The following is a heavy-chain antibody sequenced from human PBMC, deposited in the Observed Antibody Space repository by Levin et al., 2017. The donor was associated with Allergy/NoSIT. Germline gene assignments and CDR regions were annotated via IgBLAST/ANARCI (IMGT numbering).Heavy chain of an antibody. V-gene: IGHV1-46*01. CDR1: GYTFTSYY. J-gene: IGHJ3*02. D-gene: IGHD2-2*01. CDR2: INPSGGST. Sequence: ASVKVSCKASGYTFTSYYMHWVRQAPGQGLEWMGIINPSGGSTSYAQKFQGRVTMTRDTSTSTVYMELSSLRSEDTAVYYCAREMIWYQLLLSKGYGAFDIWGQGTMVTVSS. CDR3: AREMIWYQLLLSKGYGAFDI.